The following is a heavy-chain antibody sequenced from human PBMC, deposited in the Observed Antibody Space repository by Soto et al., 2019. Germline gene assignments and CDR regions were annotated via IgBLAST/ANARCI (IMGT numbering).Heavy chain of an antibody. CDR2: IYSGGST. V-gene: IGHV3-53*01. J-gene: IGHJ6*02. CDR1: GFTVSSNY. CDR3: ARASFRRGMVV. Sequence: GGSLRLSCAASGFTVSSNYIRWVRQAPGMGLEWVSVIYSGGSTYYADSVKGRFTISRDNSKNTLYLQMNSLRAEDTAVYYCARASFRRGMVVWGQGTTVTVSS.